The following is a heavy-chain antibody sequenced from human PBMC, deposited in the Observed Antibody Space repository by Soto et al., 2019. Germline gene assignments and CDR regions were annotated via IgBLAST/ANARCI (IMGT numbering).Heavy chain of an antibody. CDR1: GFTFSSYG. CDR2: ISYDGSNK. J-gene: IGHJ6*02. CDR3: AKALPRITMVRGVNYYGMDV. D-gene: IGHD3-10*01. Sequence: LRLSCAASGFTFSSYGMHWVRQAPGKGLEWVAVISYDGSNKYYADSVKGRFTISRDNSENTLYLQMNSLRAEDTAVYYCAKALPRITMVRGVNYYGMDVWGQGTTVTVSS. V-gene: IGHV3-30*18.